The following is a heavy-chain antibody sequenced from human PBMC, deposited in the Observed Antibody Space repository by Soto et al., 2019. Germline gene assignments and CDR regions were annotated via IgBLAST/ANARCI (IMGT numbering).Heavy chain of an antibody. D-gene: IGHD3-3*01. Sequence: ASVKVSCKASGGTFSSYAISWVRQAPGQGLEWMGGIIPILGIANYAQKFQGRVTITADKSTSTAYMELSSLRSEDTAVYYCARSPFQGGNDFWSGYYYYYGMDVWGQGTTVTVSS. CDR2: IIPILGIA. CDR3: ARSPFQGGNDFWSGYYYYYGMDV. CDR1: GGTFSSYA. J-gene: IGHJ6*02. V-gene: IGHV1-69*10.